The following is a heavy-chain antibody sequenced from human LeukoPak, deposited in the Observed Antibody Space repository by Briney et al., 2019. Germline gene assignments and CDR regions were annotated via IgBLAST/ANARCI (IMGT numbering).Heavy chain of an antibody. V-gene: IGHV3-64*04. Sequence: GGSLRLSCSASGFTFSSYAMHWVRQAPGKGLEYVSAISSNGGSTYYADSVKGRFTISRDNAKNSLYLQMNSLRAEDTAVYYCARDRYVGATTAGDSDSWGQGTLVTVSS. J-gene: IGHJ4*02. CDR2: ISSNGGST. D-gene: IGHD1-26*01. CDR1: GFTFSSYA. CDR3: ARDRYVGATTAGDSDS.